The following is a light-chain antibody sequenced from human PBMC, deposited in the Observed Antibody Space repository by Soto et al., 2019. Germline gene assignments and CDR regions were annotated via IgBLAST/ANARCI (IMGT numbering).Light chain of an antibody. CDR2: AAS. J-gene: IGKJ1*01. Sequence: DIQLTQSPSFLSASVGDRVTITCRASQGISSYLAWYQQKPGKAPELLIYAASTLQSGVPSRFSGIGSGTDFTLTISSLQPEDSATYYCQQLNTYPPWTFGHGTKVEIK. CDR1: QGISSY. CDR3: QQLNTYPPWT. V-gene: IGKV1-9*01.